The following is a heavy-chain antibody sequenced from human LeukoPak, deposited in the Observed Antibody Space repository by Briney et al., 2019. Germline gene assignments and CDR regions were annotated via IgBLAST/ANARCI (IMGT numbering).Heavy chain of an antibody. D-gene: IGHD3-22*01. CDR3: ARDRNYYDSSGYYFAN. J-gene: IGHJ4*02. Sequence: SETLSLTCTVSGGSVSSGSSFWSWIRQPPGKGLEWIGYIYHSGSTNYNPSLKSRVTISVDTSKSQLSLKLNSVTAADTAVYYCARDRNYYDSSGYYFANWGQGTLVTVSS. V-gene: IGHV4-61*01. CDR1: GGSVSSGSSF. CDR2: IYHSGST.